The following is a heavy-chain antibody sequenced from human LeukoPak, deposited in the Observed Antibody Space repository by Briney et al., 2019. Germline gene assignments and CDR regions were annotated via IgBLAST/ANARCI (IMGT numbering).Heavy chain of an antibody. CDR1: GFTFSSYG. CDR2: IKPKIDGETT. V-gene: IGHV3-15*01. J-gene: IGHJ4*02. D-gene: IGHD2-2*01. Sequence: GGSLRLSCAASGFTFSSYGMHWVRQAPGKGLEWVGHIKPKIDGETTDYAAPVKGRFIISRDDSKNTLYLQMNSLKSEDTAVYYCTRGFCSSIRCYEGPSDFWGQGTVVTVSS. CDR3: TRGFCSSIRCYEGPSDF.